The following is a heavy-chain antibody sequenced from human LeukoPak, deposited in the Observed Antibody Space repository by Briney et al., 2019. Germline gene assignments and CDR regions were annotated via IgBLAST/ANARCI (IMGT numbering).Heavy chain of an antibody. CDR3: ARLYLSATQFDY. D-gene: IGHD5-24*01. CDR1: GYSLSSGYY. CDR2: IYHSGRT. V-gene: IGHV4-38-2*02. J-gene: IGHJ4*02. Sequence: SETLSLTCTVSGYSLSSGYYWGWIRQPPGKGLEWIGSIYHSGRTFYNPSLKSRVTISVDTSKNQFSLKLTSVTAADTAVYYRARLYLSATQFDYWGQGTLVTVSS.